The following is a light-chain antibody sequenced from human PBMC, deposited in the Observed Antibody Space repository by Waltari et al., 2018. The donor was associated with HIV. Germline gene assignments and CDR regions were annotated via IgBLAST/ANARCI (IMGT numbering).Light chain of an antibody. CDR2: SNN. CDR3: ATWDDSLNAWV. CDR1: SSNIASNT. Sequence: QSVLTQPPSASGTPGQRVTISCSGSSSNIASNTVNWYQLLPGTAPKLLIYSNNQRPSGVPDRFSGSKSGPSASLAISGLQSEDEADYYCATWDDSLNAWVFGGGTKLTVL. J-gene: IGLJ3*02. V-gene: IGLV1-44*01.